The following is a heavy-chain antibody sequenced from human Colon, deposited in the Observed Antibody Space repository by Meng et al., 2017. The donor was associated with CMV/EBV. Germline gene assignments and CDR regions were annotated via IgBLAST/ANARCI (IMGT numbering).Heavy chain of an antibody. D-gene: IGHD6-6*01. CDR2: ISSSGSTI. CDR1: GFAFSSSE. J-gene: IGHJ3*02. CDR3: AGIDNLAARQAFDI. V-gene: IGHV3-48*03. Sequence: SLKISCAACGFAFSSSEMNWVRQAPGKGLEWLSYISSSGSTIYYADSVKGRFTVSRDNAKYSLYLQMNSLGAEDTAVYYCAGIDNLAARQAFDIWGQGTMVTVSS.